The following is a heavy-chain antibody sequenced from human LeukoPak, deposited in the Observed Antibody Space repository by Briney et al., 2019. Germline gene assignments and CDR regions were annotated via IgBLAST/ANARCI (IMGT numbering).Heavy chain of an antibody. V-gene: IGHV1-18*01. Sequence: GASVKVSCKASRYTFTSYGISWVRQAPGQGLEWMGWISAYNGNTNYAEKLQGRVTMTTDTSTSTAYMELRSLRSDDTAVYYCAGSPIAAAVVDYWGQGTLVTVSS. CDR3: AGSPIAAAVVDY. CDR1: RYTFTSYG. D-gene: IGHD6-13*01. J-gene: IGHJ4*02. CDR2: ISAYNGNT.